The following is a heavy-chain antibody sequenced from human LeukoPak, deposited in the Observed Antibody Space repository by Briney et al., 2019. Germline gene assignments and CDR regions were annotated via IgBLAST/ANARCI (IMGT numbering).Heavy chain of an antibody. CDR3: ARVPMDSSGYWSYYYGMDV. CDR2: IIPIFGIA. V-gene: IGHV1-69*04. Sequence: SVKVSCKASGGTFSSCAISWVRQAPGQGLEWMGRIIPIFGIANYAQKFQGRVTITADKSTSTAYMELSSLRSEDTAVYYCARVPMDSSGYWSYYYGMDVWGQGTTVTVSS. D-gene: IGHD3-22*01. CDR1: GGTFSSCA. J-gene: IGHJ6*02.